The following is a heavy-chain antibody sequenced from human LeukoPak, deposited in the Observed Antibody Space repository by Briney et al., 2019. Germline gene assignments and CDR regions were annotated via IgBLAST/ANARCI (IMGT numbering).Heavy chain of an antibody. CDR2: IRYDGSNK. D-gene: IGHD6-13*01. Sequence: PGGSLRLSCAASGFTSSSYGMHWVRQAPGKGLEWVAFIRYDGSNKYYADSVKGRFTISRDNSKNTLYLQMNSLRAEDTAVYYCAKEKAAPHDYWGQGTLVTVSS. V-gene: IGHV3-30*02. CDR3: AKEKAAPHDY. J-gene: IGHJ4*02. CDR1: GFTSSSYG.